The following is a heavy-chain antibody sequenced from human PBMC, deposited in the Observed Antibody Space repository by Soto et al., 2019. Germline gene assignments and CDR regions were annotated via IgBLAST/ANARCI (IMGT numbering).Heavy chain of an antibody. J-gene: IGHJ4*02. V-gene: IGHV3-33*01. CDR1: GFTFDSLS. CDR3: ASGPLRLGIWERYYFDH. CDR2: VWHDGSKK. D-gene: IGHD1-1*01. Sequence: GGSLRLSCAASGFTFDSLSMHWVRQAAGKGPEWVAAVWHDGSKKFYADSVKGRFTISRDNSRNTVSLKMGRLRVEDTDVYYCASGPLRLGIWERYYFDHWGQGELVTVSS.